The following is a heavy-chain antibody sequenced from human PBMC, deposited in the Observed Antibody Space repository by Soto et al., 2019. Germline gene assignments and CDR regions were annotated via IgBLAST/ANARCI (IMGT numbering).Heavy chain of an antibody. CDR1: GESFSGYY. J-gene: IGHJ6*03. Sequence: SETLSLTCAVYGESFSGYYWSWIRQPPGKGLEWIGEINHSGSTNYNPSLTSRVTISVDTSKNQFSLKLSSVTAADTAVYYRASGVPQHLLRGRGHYYYYLYVWGQGTTVTVS. D-gene: IGHD3-3*02. V-gene: IGHV4-34*01. CDR3: ASGVPQHLLRGRGHYYYYLYV. CDR2: INHSGST.